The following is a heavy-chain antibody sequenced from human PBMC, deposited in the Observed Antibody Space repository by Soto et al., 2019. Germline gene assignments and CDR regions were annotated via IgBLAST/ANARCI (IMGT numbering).Heavy chain of an antibody. CDR1: GSTFSSYG. Sequence: GGSLRLSCAASGSTFSSYGMHWVRQAPGKGLEWVAVISYDGSNKYYADSVKGRFTISRDNSKNTLYLQMNSLRAEDTAVYYCAKEVWSGPMDVWGQGTTVTVSS. D-gene: IGHD3-3*01. CDR3: AKEVWSGPMDV. CDR2: ISYDGSNK. J-gene: IGHJ6*02. V-gene: IGHV3-30*18.